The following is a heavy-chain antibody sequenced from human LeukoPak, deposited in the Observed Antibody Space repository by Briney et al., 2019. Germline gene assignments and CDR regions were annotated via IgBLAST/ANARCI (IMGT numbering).Heavy chain of an antibody. CDR2: ISAYNNNT. Sequence: GASVKVSCKASGYTFTSNGISWVRQVPGQRLEWMGWISAYNNNTNYAQKFQGRVTMTTDTSTSTAYMELRSLRSDDTAVYYCARDQQWLDPARHGFDYWGQGTLVTVPS. CDR1: GYTFTSNG. CDR3: ARDQQWLDPARHGFDY. V-gene: IGHV1-18*01. J-gene: IGHJ4*02. D-gene: IGHD6-19*01.